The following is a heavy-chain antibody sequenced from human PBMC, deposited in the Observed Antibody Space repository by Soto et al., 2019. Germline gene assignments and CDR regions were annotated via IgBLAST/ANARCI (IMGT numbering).Heavy chain of an antibody. Sequence: GGSLRLSCAASGFTFSSYAMHWVRQAPGKGPEWVAVISYDGSNKYYADSVKGRFTISRDNTKNIVYLQMNSLSADDSAVYYCARRALSGDADCWGQGTRVTVSS. V-gene: IGHV3-30*14. CDR2: ISYDGSNK. J-gene: IGHJ1*01. CDR3: ARRALSGDADC. CDR1: GFTFSSYA. D-gene: IGHD2-21*01.